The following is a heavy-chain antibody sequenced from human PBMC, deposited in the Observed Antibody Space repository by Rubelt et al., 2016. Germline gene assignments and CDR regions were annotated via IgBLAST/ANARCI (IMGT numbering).Heavy chain of an antibody. CDR2: INPDQSST. V-gene: IGHV3-74*01. D-gene: IGHD6-6*01. CDR1: GFTFSTYW. Sequence: EVQLVESGGGLVQPGGSLRLSCVASGFTFSTYWMHWVRQAPGRGLVWVSRINPDQSSTSYAASVKGRFTISRDKAKNRILLQMNRPRAEETAVDYCARDRGWSSYDSGGQGTLVTVSS. CDR3: ARDRGWSSYDS. J-gene: IGHJ4*02.